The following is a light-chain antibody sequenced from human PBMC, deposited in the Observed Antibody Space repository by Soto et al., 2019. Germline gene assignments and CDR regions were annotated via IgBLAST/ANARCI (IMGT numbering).Light chain of an antibody. Sequence: DIQMTQSPSSLSASVGDRVTISCRASHSISTYLNWYRQKPGKAPELLIYAASSLQTGVPSRFSGSGSGTDFTLTISNLQPEDFSSYYCQQSYSSPNTFGQGTKLEI. CDR2: AAS. CDR1: HSISTY. CDR3: QQSYSSPNT. J-gene: IGKJ2*01. V-gene: IGKV1-39*01.